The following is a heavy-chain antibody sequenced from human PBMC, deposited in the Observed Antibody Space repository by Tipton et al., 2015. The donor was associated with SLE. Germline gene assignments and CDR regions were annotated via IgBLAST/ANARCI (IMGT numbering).Heavy chain of an antibody. CDR3: ARLRAGEGYYFDY. CDR1: GGSFSGYY. CDR2: IYYSGST. V-gene: IGHV4-34*01. Sequence: TLSLTCAVYGGSFSGYYWSWIRQPPGKGLEWIGSIYYSGSTYYNPSLKSRVTISVDTSKNQFSLKLSSVTAADTAVYYCARLRAGEGYYFDYWGQGTLVTVSS. D-gene: IGHD7-27*01. J-gene: IGHJ4*02.